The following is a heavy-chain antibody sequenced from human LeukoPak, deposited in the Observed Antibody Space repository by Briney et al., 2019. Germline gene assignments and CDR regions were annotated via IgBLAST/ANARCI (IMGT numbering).Heavy chain of an antibody. D-gene: IGHD3-22*01. J-gene: IGHJ4*02. CDR2: INHSGST. V-gene: IGHV4-34*01. CDR3: ARGGTDYYDSSGYPKPNDY. CDR1: GGSFSGYY. Sequence: SEILSLTCAVYGGSFSGYYWSWIRQPPGKGLEWIGEINHSGSTNYNPSLKSRVTISVDTSKNQFSLKLSSVTAADTAVYYCARGGTDYYDSSGYPKPNDYRGQGTLVTVSS.